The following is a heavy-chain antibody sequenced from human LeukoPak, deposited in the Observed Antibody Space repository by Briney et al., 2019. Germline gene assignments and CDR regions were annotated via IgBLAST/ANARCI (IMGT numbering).Heavy chain of an antibody. CDR2: IYTSGST. CDR1: GGSISSGSYY. CDR3: ARDHPVAGNWFDP. D-gene: IGHD6-19*01. V-gene: IGHV4-61*02. Sequence: NSSETLSLTCTVSGGSISSGSYYWSWIRQPAGKGLEWIGRIYTSGSTNYNPSLKSRITISVDTSKNQFSLKLSSVTAADTAVYYCARDHPVAGNWFDPWGQGTLVTVSS. J-gene: IGHJ5*02.